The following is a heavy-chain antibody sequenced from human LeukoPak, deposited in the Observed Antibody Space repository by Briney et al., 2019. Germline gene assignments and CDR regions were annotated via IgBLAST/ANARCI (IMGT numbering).Heavy chain of an antibody. CDR2: ISSSSSYI. D-gene: IGHD5-24*01. V-gene: IGHV3-21*01. CDR1: GFTFSSYS. CDR3: ARDSGRMATLYGKDAFDI. Sequence: GGSLRLSCAASGFTFSSYSMNWVRQAPGKGLEWVSSISSSSSYIYYADSVKGRFTISRDNAKNSLYLQMSSLRAEDTAVYYCARDSGRMATLYGKDAFDIWGQGTMVTVSS. J-gene: IGHJ3*02.